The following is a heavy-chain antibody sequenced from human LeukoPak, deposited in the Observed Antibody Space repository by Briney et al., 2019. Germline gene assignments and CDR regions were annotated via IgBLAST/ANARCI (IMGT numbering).Heavy chain of an antibody. CDR1: GYIFTNYW. CDR3: ARLRYYDSPRVYFDY. Sequence: GESLKISCMGSGYIFTNYWIGWVRQMPGKGLEWMGSIYPGDSDIRYSPSFQGQVTISADKSISTAYLQWSSLKASDTAMHYCARLRYYDSPRVYFDYWGQGTLVTVSS. CDR2: IYPGDSDI. D-gene: IGHD3-22*01. J-gene: IGHJ4*02. V-gene: IGHV5-51*01.